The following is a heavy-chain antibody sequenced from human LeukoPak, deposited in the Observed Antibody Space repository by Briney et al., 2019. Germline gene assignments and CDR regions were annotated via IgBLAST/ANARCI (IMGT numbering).Heavy chain of an antibody. CDR3: ARETADLGRSFDY. D-gene: IGHD1-1*01. CDR2: IYSSGST. J-gene: IGHJ4*02. CDR1: GGSVSSYF. V-gene: IGHV4-4*07. Sequence: PSETLSLTCTVSGGSVSSYFRTWIRQPAGKGLEWIGRIYSSGSTNYNPSLKSRVTMSVDTSKNQFSLNLSSVTAADTAVYFCARETADLGRSFDYWGQGTLVTVSS.